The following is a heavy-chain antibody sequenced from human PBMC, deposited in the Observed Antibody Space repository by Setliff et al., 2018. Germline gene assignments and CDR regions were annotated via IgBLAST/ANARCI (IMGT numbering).Heavy chain of an antibody. V-gene: IGHV1-46*01. CDR1: GYTFTSYY. CDR3: ARDASSGGSCYDR. J-gene: IGHJ5*02. CDR2: INPSGGST. D-gene: IGHD2-15*01. Sequence: ASVKVSCKASGYTFTSYYMHWVRQAPGQGLEWMGIINPSGGSTSCAQKFQGRVTMTRDTSTSTVYMELSSLRSEDTAVYYCARDASSGGSCYDRWGQGTLVTVS.